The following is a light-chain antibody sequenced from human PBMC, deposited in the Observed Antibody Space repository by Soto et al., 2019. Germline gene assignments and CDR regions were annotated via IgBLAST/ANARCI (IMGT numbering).Light chain of an antibody. CDR3: SSYAGSNNLV. J-gene: IGLJ1*01. Sequence: QSVLAQPPSASGSPGQSVTISCTGTSSDIGAYIYVSWYQQHPGKAPKLMISEVSRRPSGVPERFSGSKSGNTASLTVSGLQADDEAHYYCSSYAGSNNLVFGTGTK. CDR2: EVS. V-gene: IGLV2-8*01. CDR1: SSDIGAYIY.